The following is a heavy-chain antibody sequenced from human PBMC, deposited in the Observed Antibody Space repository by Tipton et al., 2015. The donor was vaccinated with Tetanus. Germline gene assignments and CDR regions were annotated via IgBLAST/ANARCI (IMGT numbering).Heavy chain of an antibody. CDR3: ARCSGGACYRGNHYYYGMDV. V-gene: IGHV3-21*01. CDR2: ISSSSRYI. CDR1: GFTLSRYT. D-gene: IGHD2-15*01. Sequence: SLRLSCAASGFTLSRYTLNWVRQAPGKGLEWVSSISSSSRYIYYADSVKGRFTVSRDNVKNTLFLQMNSLRAEDTAVYYCARCSGGACYRGNHYYYGMDVWGQGTTVTVSS. J-gene: IGHJ6*02.